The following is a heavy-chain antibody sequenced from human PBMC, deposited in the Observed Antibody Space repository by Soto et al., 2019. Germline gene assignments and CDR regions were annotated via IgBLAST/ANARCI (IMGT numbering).Heavy chain of an antibody. Sequence: EVQLVESGGGLVQPGGSLRLSCAASGFTVSSHYMTWVRQAPGKGLEWVSVIHSGGSVYYADSVKGRFTISRDNSKTTLDVQMNSLRAEDTAVYYCATSLLTFTGYYMNFYMDVWGKGTTVTVSS. CDR1: GFTVSSHY. CDR3: ATSLLTFTGYYMNFYMDV. CDR2: IHSGGSV. J-gene: IGHJ6*03. D-gene: IGHD3-9*01. V-gene: IGHV3-66*01.